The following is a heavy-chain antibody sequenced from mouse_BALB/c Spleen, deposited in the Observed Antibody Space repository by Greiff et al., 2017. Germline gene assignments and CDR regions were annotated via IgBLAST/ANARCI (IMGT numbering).Heavy chain of an antibody. V-gene: IGHV1-82*01. D-gene: IGHD1-2*01. CDR2: IYPGDGDT. CDR3: ARGDTAKAMDY. Sequence: VKLVESGPELVKPGASVKISCKASGYAFSSSWMNWVKQRPGQGLEWIGRIYPGDGDTNYNGKFKGKATLTADKSSSTAYMQLSSLTSVDSAVYFCARGDTAKAMDYWGQGTSVTVSS. J-gene: IGHJ4*01. CDR1: GYAFSSSW.